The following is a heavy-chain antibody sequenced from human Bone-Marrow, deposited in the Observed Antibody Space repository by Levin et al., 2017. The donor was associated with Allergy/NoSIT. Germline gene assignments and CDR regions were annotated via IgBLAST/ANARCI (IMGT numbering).Heavy chain of an antibody. CDR2: IRSNTYGATT. V-gene: IGHV3-49*04. J-gene: IGHJ4*02. Sequence: GESLKISCTTAGFTFGDFSMSWVRQAPGKGLDWVGFIRSNTYGATTEYAPSVRGRFTISRDDSKSIAYLQMNSLKTEDTAVYYCTRDDSPGYFWGQGALVTVSS. CDR1: GFTFGDFS. CDR3: TRDDSPGYF. D-gene: IGHD2-15*01.